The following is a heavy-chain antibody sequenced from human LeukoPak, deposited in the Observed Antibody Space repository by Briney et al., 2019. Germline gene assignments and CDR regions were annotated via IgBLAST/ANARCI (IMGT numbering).Heavy chain of an antibody. CDR1: GGSISSSSYY. J-gene: IGHJ4*02. D-gene: IGHD3-16*01. CDR2: IYYSGST. CDR3: SRLTFGGVNI. V-gene: IGHV4-39*01. Sequence: PSETLSLTCTVSGGSISSSSYYWGWIRQPPGKGLEWIGSIYYSGSTYYNPSLKSRVTISVDTSKNQFSLKLSSVTAADTAVYYCSRLTFGGVNIWGQGTLVTVSS.